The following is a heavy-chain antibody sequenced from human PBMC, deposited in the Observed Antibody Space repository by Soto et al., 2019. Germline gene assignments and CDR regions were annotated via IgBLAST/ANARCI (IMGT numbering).Heavy chain of an antibody. CDR1: GYTFTGYY. CDR3: ATAPLIAEEPYYFDY. Sequence: ASVKVSCKASGYTFTGYYMHWVRQAPGQGLEWMGWINPNSGGTNYAQKFQGWVTMTRDTSISTAYMELSRLRSDDTAVYYCATAPLIAEEPYYFDYWGQGTLVTVSS. V-gene: IGHV1-2*04. J-gene: IGHJ4*02. CDR2: INPNSGGT. D-gene: IGHD6-13*01.